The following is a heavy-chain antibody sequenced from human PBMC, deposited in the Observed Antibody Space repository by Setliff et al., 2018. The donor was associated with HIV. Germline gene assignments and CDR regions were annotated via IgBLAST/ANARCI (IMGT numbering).Heavy chain of an antibody. CDR1: GYSFSDYW. V-gene: IGHV5-51*01. D-gene: IGHD2-21*02. CDR3: ARGGFGDQASY. CDR2: VYPGDSDV. Sequence: GESLKISCKASGYSFSDYWIAWVRQMPGKGLEWVGAVYPGDSDVRYSPSFQGQVTISADKSITTAYLQWTTLKAPDTAMYYCARGGFGDQASYWGQGTLVTVSS. J-gene: IGHJ4*02.